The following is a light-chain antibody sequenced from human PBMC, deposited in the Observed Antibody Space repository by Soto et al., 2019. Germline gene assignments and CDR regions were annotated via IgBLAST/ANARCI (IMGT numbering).Light chain of an antibody. J-gene: IGKJ2*01. CDR1: QSVSSN. CDR2: GAS. V-gene: IGKV3-15*01. Sequence: EIVMTQSPATLSVSPGERATLSCRASQSVSSNLAWYQQKPGQAPRLLIYGASTRATGIPARFSGCRSGTEFTLTISSLQSEDFAVYYCQQYNNWPYTFGQGTKLEIK. CDR3: QQYNNWPYT.